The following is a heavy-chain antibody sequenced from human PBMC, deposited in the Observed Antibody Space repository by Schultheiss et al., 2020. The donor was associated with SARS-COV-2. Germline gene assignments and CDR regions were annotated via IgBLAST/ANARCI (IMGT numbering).Heavy chain of an antibody. D-gene: IGHD3-9*01. J-gene: IGHJ4*02. CDR3: AKSTDFRLYRLHCFDY. V-gene: IGHV3-23*01. Sequence: GGSLRLSCAASGFTFSSYAMSWVRQAPGKGLEWVSAINGSGGSTYYADSVKGRFTISRDNSKNTLYLQMNSLRAEDTAVYYCAKSTDFRLYRLHCFDYWGQGTLVTVSS. CDR1: GFTFSSYA. CDR2: INGSGGST.